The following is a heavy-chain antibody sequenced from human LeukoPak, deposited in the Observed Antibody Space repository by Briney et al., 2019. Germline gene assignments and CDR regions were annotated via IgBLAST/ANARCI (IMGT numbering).Heavy chain of an antibody. V-gene: IGHV4-34*01. CDR1: GGSFSGYY. D-gene: IGHD5-18*01. J-gene: IGHJ4*02. CDR3: ASGERGYSYGPLDY. Sequence: SETLSLTCAVYGGSFSGYYWSWIRQPPGKGLEWIGEINHSGSTNYNPSLKSRVTISVDTSKNQFSLKLSSVTAADTAVYYCASGERGYSYGPLDYWGQGTLVTVSS. CDR2: INHSGST.